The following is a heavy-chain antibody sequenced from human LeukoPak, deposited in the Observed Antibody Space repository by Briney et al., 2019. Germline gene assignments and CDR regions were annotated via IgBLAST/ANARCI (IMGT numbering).Heavy chain of an antibody. Sequence: SETLSLTCGVSGGSVSSTDWWTWIRQPPGKGLEWIGEVHLDGRTNFNPSLKSRLTMSVDLSENHVSLKLTSVTAADTAVYYCAKEGGFYRPLDYSGQGTLVTVSS. J-gene: IGHJ4*02. CDR1: GGSVSSTDW. D-gene: IGHD6-25*01. CDR3: AKEGGFYRPLDY. CDR2: VHLDGRT. V-gene: IGHV4-4*02.